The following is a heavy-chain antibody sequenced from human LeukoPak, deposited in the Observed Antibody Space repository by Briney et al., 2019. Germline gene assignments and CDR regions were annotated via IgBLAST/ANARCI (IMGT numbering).Heavy chain of an antibody. CDR2: VDPVDGET. Sequence: GATVKISCKASGYTFTDYYMHWVQQAPGKGLEWMGRVDPVDGETIYAEKFQGRVTITADTSTDTAYMELSSLRSEDTAVYYCATGPKGSGSYYNTKYPFFDYWGQGTLVTVSS. CDR1: GYTFTDYY. V-gene: IGHV1-69-2*01. D-gene: IGHD3-10*01. CDR3: ATGPKGSGSYYNTKYPFFDY. J-gene: IGHJ4*02.